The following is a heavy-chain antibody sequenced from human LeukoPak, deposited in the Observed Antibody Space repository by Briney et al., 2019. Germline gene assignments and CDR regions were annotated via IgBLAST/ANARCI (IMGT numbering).Heavy chain of an antibody. D-gene: IGHD5-24*01. Sequence: GASVKVSCKASGGTFSTYAISWVRQAPGQGLEWMGGIIPIFGTANYAQKFQGRVTITTNESTSTAYMELSSLRSEDTAVYYCARVPPYNNYYYCYMDVWGKGATVTVSS. J-gene: IGHJ6*03. CDR3: ARVPPYNNYYYCYMDV. CDR1: GGTFSTYA. CDR2: IIPIFGTA. V-gene: IGHV1-69*05.